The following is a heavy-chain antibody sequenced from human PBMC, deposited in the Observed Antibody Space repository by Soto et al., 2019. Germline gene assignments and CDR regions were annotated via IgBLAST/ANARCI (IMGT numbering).Heavy chain of an antibody. CDR3: ARGEQYSGRIFDY. V-gene: IGHV6-1*01. CDR1: GDSVSSNSAG. D-gene: IGHD1-26*01. J-gene: IGHJ4*01. Sequence: PSQTLSLTCAITGDSVSSNSAGWSWVRQSPSRGLEWLGRTYYRSKWYYEYAVSVRGRITINPDTSRNQYSLQLNSVTPEDTAVYFCARGEQYSGRIFDYWGQGTLVTVSS. CDR2: TYYRSKWYY.